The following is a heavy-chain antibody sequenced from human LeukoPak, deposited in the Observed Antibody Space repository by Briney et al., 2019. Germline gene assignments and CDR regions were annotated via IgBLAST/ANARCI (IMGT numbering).Heavy chain of an antibody. CDR1: GYTFTSFG. D-gene: IGHD6-13*01. CDR2: ISAYNGNT. V-gene: IGHV1-18*01. Sequence: ASVKVSCKASGYTFTSFGITWVRQAPGQGLECMGWISAYNGNTNYAQKLQGRVTMTTDTSTSTAYMELRSLRSDDTDVYYCARGSISSSWYKGWYFDLWGRGTLVTVSS. CDR3: ARGSISSSWYKGWYFDL. J-gene: IGHJ2*01.